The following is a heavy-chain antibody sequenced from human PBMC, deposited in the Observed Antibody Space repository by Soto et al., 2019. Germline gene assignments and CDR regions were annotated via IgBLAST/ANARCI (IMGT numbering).Heavy chain of an antibody. J-gene: IGHJ4*02. CDR3: AREIIFGQ. CDR1: GFAFSTYK. Sequence: EEKLVESGGGLVQPGGSLRLSCTASGFAFSTYKMNWVRQAPGKGPEWVSYISSDSSTIYYADSVKGRFTISRDNAKNSLYLQMNSLRDEDTAVYYCAREIIFGQWGQGTLVTVSS. D-gene: IGHD3-16*01. CDR2: ISSDSSTI. V-gene: IGHV3-48*02.